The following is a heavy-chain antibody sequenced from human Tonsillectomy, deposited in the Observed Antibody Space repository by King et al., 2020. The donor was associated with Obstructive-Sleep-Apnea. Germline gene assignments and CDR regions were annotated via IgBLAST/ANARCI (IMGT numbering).Heavy chain of an antibody. CDR2: TYYSGSA. J-gene: IGHJ4*02. CDR3: AGGGDYSSSWNKVYF. D-gene: IGHD1/OR15-1a*01. V-gene: IGHV4-31*03. CDR1: GASVSSGGSY. Sequence: QLQESGPGLVKPSQTLALTCTVSGASVSSGGSYWTWIRQHPGKGLEWIAYTYYSGSADYNPSLSRRVLVSFDTSKNQLSLEMTSLTSADTAVYYCAGGGDYSSSWNKVYFWGQGALVTVSS.